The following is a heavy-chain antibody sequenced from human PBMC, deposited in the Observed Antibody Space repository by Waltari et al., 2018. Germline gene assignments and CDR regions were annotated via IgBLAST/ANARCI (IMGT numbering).Heavy chain of an antibody. CDR1: GFTFSSYS. D-gene: IGHD7-27*01. CDR3: ARDRGKANWGSDY. V-gene: IGHV3-21*01. CDR2: ISSSSSYI. Sequence: EVQLVESGGGLVKPGGSLRLSCAASGFTFSSYSMNWVRQAPGKGLEWVSSISSSSSYIYYADSVKGRFTISRDNAKNSLYRQMNSLRAEDTAVYYCARDRGKANWGSDYWGQGTLVTVSS. J-gene: IGHJ4*02.